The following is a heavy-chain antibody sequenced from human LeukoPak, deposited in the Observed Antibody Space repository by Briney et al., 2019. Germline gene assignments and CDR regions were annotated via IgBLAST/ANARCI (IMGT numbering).Heavy chain of an antibody. D-gene: IGHD3-3*01. CDR2: IYHSGST. CDR1: SGSISSGGYS. Sequence: SETLSLTCAVSSGSISSGGYSWSWIRQPPGKGLEWIGYIYHSGSTYYNPSLKSRVTISVDRSKNQFSLKLSSVAAADTAVYYCARAFLVREHYFDYWGQGTLVTVSS. J-gene: IGHJ4*02. V-gene: IGHV4-30-2*01. CDR3: ARAFLVREHYFDY.